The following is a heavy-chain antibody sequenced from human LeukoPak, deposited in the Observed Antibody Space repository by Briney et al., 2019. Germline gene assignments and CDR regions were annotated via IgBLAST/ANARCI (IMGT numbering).Heavy chain of an antibody. CDR2: IIPILGIA. CDR1: GGTFSSYA. Sequence: GSSVKVSCKASGGTFSSYAISWVRQAPGQGLEWMGRIIPILGIANYAQKFQGRVTITADKSTSTAYMELSSLRSEDTAVYYCARGKCSGGSCHPSSAADYWGQGTLVTVSS. V-gene: IGHV1-69*04. J-gene: IGHJ4*02. D-gene: IGHD2-15*01. CDR3: ARGKCSGGSCHPSSAADY.